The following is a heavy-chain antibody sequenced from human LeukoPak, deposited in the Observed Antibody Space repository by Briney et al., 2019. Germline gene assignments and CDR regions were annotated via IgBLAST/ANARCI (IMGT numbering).Heavy chain of an antibody. J-gene: IGHJ3*02. CDR2: INPSGGST. D-gene: IGHD5-18*01. Sequence: GASVKVSCKASGYTFTSYYMHWVRQAPGQGLEWMGKINPSGGSTTYAQKFQGRVTMTGDMSTSTVYMELSSLRAEDTAVYYCARDVNTAMVPLAFDIWGQGTMVTVSS. V-gene: IGHV1-46*01. CDR1: GYTFTSYY. CDR3: ARDVNTAMVPLAFDI.